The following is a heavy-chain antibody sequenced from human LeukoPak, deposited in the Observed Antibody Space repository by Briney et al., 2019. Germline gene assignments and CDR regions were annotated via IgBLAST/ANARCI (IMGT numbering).Heavy chain of an antibody. CDR3: ASGAAYYYYYMDV. D-gene: IGHD6-25*01. Sequence: PGGSLRLSCAASGFTFSSYWMSWVRQAPGKGLEWVANIKQDGSEKYYVDSVKGRFTISRDNAKNSLYLQMNSLRAEDTAVYYCASGAAYYYYYMDVWGKGTTVTVSS. J-gene: IGHJ6*03. CDR1: GFTFSSYW. V-gene: IGHV3-7*01. CDR2: IKQDGSEK.